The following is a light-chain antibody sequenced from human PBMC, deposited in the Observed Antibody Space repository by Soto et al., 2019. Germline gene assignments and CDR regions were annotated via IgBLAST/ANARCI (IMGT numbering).Light chain of an antibody. CDR2: EAS. V-gene: IGKV3-11*01. CDR3: QQRSDWPLT. Sequence: EIVLTQSPATLSLPPGERATLSCRASQSVRNYIVWYQQKLGQAPRLLIYEASTRATGVPAGFSGSGSGTDFTLTISSLEPEDFATYYCQQRSDWPLTFGGGTKVEIK. J-gene: IGKJ4*01. CDR1: QSVRNY.